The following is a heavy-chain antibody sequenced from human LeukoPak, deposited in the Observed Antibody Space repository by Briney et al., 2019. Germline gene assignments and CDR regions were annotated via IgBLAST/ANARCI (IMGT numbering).Heavy chain of an antibody. CDR1: GGTFISYA. D-gene: IGHD4-4*01. CDR3: ARAWAYDYSNYGFDY. CDR2: IIPILGIA. J-gene: IGHJ4*02. Sequence: GASVTVSCTASGGTFISYAISWVRQAPGQGLEWMGRIIPILGIANYAQKFQGGVTITADKSTSTAYMELSSLRSEDTAVYYCARAWAYDYSNYGFDYWGQGTLVTVSS. V-gene: IGHV1-69*04.